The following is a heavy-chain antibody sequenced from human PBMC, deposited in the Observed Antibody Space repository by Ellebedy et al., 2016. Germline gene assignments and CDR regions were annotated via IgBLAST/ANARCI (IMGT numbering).Heavy chain of an antibody. CDR3: TRRGLRFVSYFALDV. Sequence: ASVKVSXXASGYTFSNYGITWVRQAPGQGLEWMGWISAYNGNTNYAQKLQGRVTMTTDTSTSTAYMELRSLRSDDTAMYYCTRRGLRFVSYFALDVWGQGTSITVSS. CDR2: ISAYNGNT. J-gene: IGHJ6*02. D-gene: IGHD5-12*01. V-gene: IGHV1-18*01. CDR1: GYTFSNYG.